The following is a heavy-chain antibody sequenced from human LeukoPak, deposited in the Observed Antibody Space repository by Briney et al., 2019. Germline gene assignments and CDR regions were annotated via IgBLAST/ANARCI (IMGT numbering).Heavy chain of an antibody. D-gene: IGHD3-10*01. CDR3: AREESIGSYQFLHDY. V-gene: IGHV1-2*02. Sequence: ASVKVSCKASGYTFTGYYIHWVRQAPGQGLEWMGWINPNSGGTNYAQKFQGRVTMTTDTSTSTAYMELRSLTSDDTAIYYCAREESIGSYQFLHDYWGQGTLVTVSS. CDR1: GYTFTGYY. CDR2: INPNSGGT. J-gene: IGHJ4*02.